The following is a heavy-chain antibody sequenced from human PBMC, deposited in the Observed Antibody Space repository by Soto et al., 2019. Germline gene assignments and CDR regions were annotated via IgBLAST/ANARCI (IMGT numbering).Heavy chain of an antibody. CDR1: GYTFTSYG. Sequence: QVQLVQSGAEVKKPGASVKVSCKASGYTFTSYGISWVRQAPGQGLEWMGWISAHNGNKKYAQKLQCRDTMTTDTATRIAYMELRSLRSDYTAVNYCAREPNYFDYWGQGTLVTVSS. CDR2: ISAHNGNK. V-gene: IGHV1-18*01. J-gene: IGHJ4*02. CDR3: AREPNYFDY.